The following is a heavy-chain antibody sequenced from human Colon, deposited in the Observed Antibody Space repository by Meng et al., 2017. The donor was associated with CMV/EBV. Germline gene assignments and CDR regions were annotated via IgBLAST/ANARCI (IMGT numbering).Heavy chain of an antibody. CDR3: TRASEGRRGVHP. J-gene: IGHJ5*02. Sequence: CAVSGDSISSDNWWTWVRQPPGKGLEWIGEIYHTGNTNYNPSLKSRVTISVDKSDNHFSVKLSSVTAADTAVYYCTRASEGRRGVHPWGQGTLVTVSS. CDR1: GDSISSDNW. D-gene: IGHD1-14*01. CDR2: IYHTGNT. V-gene: IGHV4-4*02.